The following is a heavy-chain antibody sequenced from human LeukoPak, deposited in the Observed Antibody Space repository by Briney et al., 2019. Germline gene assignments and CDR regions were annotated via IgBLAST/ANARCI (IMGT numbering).Heavy chain of an antibody. D-gene: IGHD2-21*02. V-gene: IGHV3-11*05. Sequence: GVSERLPCAASGFTFSHYYTSWIRQAPAKALEWVSYISGTSTHTHYADYVKRRFTISRDNAKHSLYLQMKTEIAEDTAVYHFARDISYCSSDCAPYSCDYWGEGTLVTVSS. J-gene: IGHJ4*02. CDR3: ARDISYCSSDCAPYSCDY. CDR2: ISGTSTHT. CDR1: GFTFSHYY.